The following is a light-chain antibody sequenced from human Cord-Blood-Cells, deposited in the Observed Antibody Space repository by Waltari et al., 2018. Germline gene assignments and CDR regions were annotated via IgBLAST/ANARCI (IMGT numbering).Light chain of an antibody. J-gene: IGLJ2*01. Sequence: QSARTQPPSASGSPGPSVTISCTGPSSDVGGYNYVSWYQQHPGKAPNLMIYEVSKRPSGVPDRFSGSKSGNTASLTVSGLQAEDEADYYCSSYAGSNNLVFGGGTKLTVL. V-gene: IGLV2-8*01. CDR3: SSYAGSNNLV. CDR2: EVS. CDR1: SSDVGGYNY.